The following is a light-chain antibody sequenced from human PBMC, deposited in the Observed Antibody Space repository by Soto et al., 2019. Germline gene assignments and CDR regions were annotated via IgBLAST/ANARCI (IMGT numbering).Light chain of an antibody. CDR1: QSISSY. Sequence: DIQMTQSPSSLSASVGDRVTITCRASQSISSYLNLYQQKPGKAPKLLIYAASSLQSGVPSRFSGSGSGTDFTLTISSLQPEDFETDYCQQSYSTPWTFGQGTKVEIK. V-gene: IGKV1-39*01. J-gene: IGKJ1*01. CDR3: QQSYSTPWT. CDR2: AAS.